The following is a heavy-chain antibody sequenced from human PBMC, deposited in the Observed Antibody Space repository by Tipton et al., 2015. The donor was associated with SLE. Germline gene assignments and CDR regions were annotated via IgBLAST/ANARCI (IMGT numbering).Heavy chain of an antibody. CDR2: TYRGGSR. Sequence: SLRLSCAASGFTVSSNDMSWVRQAPGKGLEWVSVTYRGGSRYLADAVKGRFTVSRDNSKNTLYLQMDILRADDTAVYYCATTVTAWGALDIWGQGTMFTVSS. D-gene: IGHD2-21*02. CDR1: GFTVSSND. V-gene: IGHV3-53*05. CDR3: ATTVTAWGALDI. J-gene: IGHJ3*02.